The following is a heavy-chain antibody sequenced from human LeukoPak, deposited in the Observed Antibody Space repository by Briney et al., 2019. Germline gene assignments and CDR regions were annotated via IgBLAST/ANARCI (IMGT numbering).Heavy chain of an antibody. V-gene: IGHV4-31*03. CDR2: IYNSEST. Sequence: TSETLSLTCTVSGGSISSGGYYWSWIRQHPGKGLEWIGYIYNSESTYYNPSLKSRDVISVDTSKSQFSLRLSSVTAADTAVYYCARDPPSFGSGTYYTIWGQGTLVTVSS. D-gene: IGHD3-10*01. CDR1: GGSISSGGYY. J-gene: IGHJ4*02. CDR3: ARDPPSFGSGTYYTI.